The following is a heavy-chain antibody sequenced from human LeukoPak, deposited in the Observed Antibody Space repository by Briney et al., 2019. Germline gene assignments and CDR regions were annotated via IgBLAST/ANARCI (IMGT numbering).Heavy chain of an antibody. CDR3: ARDYYDSRGEAFDI. CDR1: GGSIGSHY. CDR2: VYYSGTT. J-gene: IGHJ3*02. V-gene: IGHV4-59*11. D-gene: IGHD3-22*01. Sequence: SETLSLTCTVSGGSIGSHYWSWIRQPPGSGLEWIGYVYYSGTTNYNPSLKSRVTISVDTSKNQFSLKLSSVTAADTAVYYCARDYYDSRGEAFDIWGQGTMVTVSS.